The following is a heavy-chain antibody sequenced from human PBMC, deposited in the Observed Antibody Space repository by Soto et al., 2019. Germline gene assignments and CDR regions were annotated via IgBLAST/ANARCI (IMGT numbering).Heavy chain of an antibody. Sequence: QVQLVESGGGVVQPGRSLRLSCAASGFTFSSYGMHWVRQAPGKGLEWVAVIWYDGSNKYYADSVKGRFTISRDNSKNTLYLQMNRLRAEDTAVYYWARDAGAGSYYSDYWGQGTLVTVSS. CDR2: IWYDGSNK. CDR3: ARDAGAGSYYSDY. CDR1: GFTFSSYG. V-gene: IGHV3-33*01. J-gene: IGHJ4*02. D-gene: IGHD3-10*01.